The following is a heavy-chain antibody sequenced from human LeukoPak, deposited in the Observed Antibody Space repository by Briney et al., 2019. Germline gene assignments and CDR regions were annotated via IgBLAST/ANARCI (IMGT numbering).Heavy chain of an antibody. CDR1: GGSFSGYY. CDR2: INHSGST. CDR3: ARGPTLGY. V-gene: IGHV4-34*01. J-gene: IGHJ4*02. Sequence: SETLSLTCAVYGGSFSGYYWSWIRQPPGKGLEWIGEINHSGSTNYNPSLKSRVTISVDTSKNQSSLKLSSVTAADTAVYYCARGPTLGYWGQGTLVTVSS. D-gene: IGHD3-16*01.